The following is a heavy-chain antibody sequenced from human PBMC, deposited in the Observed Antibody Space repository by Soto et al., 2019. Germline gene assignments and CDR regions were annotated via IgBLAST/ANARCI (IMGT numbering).Heavy chain of an antibody. V-gene: IGHV3-21*01. CDR1: GFTFSSYS. CDR2: ISSSSSYI. Sequence: EVQLVESGGGLVKPGGSLRLSCAASGFTFSSYSMNWVRQAPGKGLEWVSSISSSSSYIYYADSVKGRLTISRANANKSLYLQMNSLRAEDTAVYYCARELQQLVQGDYYYYGMDVWGQGTTVTVSS. J-gene: IGHJ6*02. CDR3: ARELQQLVQGDYYYYGMDV. D-gene: IGHD6-13*01.